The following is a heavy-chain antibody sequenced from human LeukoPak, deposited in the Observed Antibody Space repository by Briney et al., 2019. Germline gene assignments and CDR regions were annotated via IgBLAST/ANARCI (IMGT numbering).Heavy chain of an antibody. D-gene: IGHD1-14*01. J-gene: IGHJ4*02. CDR3: ARGTAITAEIDF. CDR2: TDTEGADT. V-gene: IGHV3-74*01. Sequence: GGSLRLSCAASGFAFSNYWMFWVRQAPGKGLVWISQTDTEGADTTYGDPAKGRFTASRDNAKNTLYLQMNSLRVEDTAVYFCARGTAITAEIDFWGQGTLVTVSS. CDR1: GFAFSNYW.